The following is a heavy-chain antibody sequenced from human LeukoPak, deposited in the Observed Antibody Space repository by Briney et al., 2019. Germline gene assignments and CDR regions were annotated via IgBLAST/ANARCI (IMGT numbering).Heavy chain of an antibody. V-gene: IGHV1-8*01. CDR1: GNTFTSYD. D-gene: IGHD3-10*01. CDR2: MNPNSGNT. CDR3: ARGIRFGELWGYRFDP. J-gene: IGHJ5*02. Sequence: ASVKVSCKASGNTFTSYDINWVRQATGQGLEWMGWMNPNSGNTGYAQKFQGRVTMTRNTSISTAYMELSSLRSEDTAVYYCARGIRFGELWGYRFDPWGQGTLVTVSS.